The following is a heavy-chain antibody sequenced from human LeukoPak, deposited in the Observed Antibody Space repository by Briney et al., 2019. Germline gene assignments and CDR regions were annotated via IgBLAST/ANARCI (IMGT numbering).Heavy chain of an antibody. Sequence: GASVKVSCNASGYTFTGYYMHWVRQAPGQGLEWMGWINPNTGGTNYAQKFQGRVTMTRDTSFSTAHMELSSLISDDTAVYYCARDVRARAYYYGSGSHSFCGYWGQGTLVTVSS. V-gene: IGHV1-2*02. D-gene: IGHD3-10*01. CDR3: ARDVRARAYYYGSGSHSFCGY. CDR1: GYTFTGYY. J-gene: IGHJ4*02. CDR2: INPNTGGT.